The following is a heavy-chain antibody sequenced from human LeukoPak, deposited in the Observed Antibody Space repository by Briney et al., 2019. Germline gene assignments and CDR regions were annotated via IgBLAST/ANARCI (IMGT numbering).Heavy chain of an antibody. CDR3: AGTRRYCSGGSCYNWFDP. Sequence: PSETLSLTCTVSGDSISSDTYYWSWIRQPAGKGLEWIGRIYASGNGNYNASLKSRVTISIDTSKNQFSLRLSSVIAADTAVYYCAGTRRYCSGGSCYNWFDPWGQGTLVTVSS. CDR2: IYASGNG. V-gene: IGHV4-61*02. D-gene: IGHD2-15*01. J-gene: IGHJ5*02. CDR1: GDSISSDTYY.